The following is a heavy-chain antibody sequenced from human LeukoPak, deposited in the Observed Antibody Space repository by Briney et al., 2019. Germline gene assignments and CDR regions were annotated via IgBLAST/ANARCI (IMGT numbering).Heavy chain of an antibody. CDR2: TIPIHGIA. V-gene: IGHV1-69*02. J-gene: IGHJ6*02. D-gene: IGHD3-10*01. CDR1: GGSFSSYT. Sequence: ASVKVSCKASGGSFSSYTFGWVRQGPGQGLEWMGRTIPIHGIANYAQKFQGRVTITADKSTSTAYMELSSLRSEDTAVYYCARGSTMVRGPGYYYYYGIEVWGQGTTVTASS. CDR3: ARGSTMVRGPGYYYYYGIEV.